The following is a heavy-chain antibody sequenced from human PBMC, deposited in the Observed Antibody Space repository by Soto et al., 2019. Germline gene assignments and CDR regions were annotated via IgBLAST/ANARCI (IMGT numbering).Heavy chain of an antibody. CDR2: IYWDDDE. J-gene: IGHJ4*02. Sequence: QITLKESGPTLVKPAQTLALTCTFSGFSLTTDGEGVGWVRQPPGEALEWLALIYWDDDERYSPSLKTRLPITKDPSKNQVVLIMTNVDPVDTATYYCAHSRNLITEDAQVGDFDYWGQGTLVTVSS. CDR1: GFSLTTDGEG. V-gene: IGHV2-5*02. CDR3: AHSRNLITEDAQVGDFDY. D-gene: IGHD3-10*01.